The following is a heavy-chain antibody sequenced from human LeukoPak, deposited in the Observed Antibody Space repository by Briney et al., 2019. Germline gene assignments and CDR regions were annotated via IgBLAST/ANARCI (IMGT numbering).Heavy chain of an antibody. CDR3: ARGRDTRDAFDI. CDR1: GGSISSYY. V-gene: IGHV4-59*01. Sequence: SETLSLTCTVSGGSISSYYWSWIRQPPGKGLEWIGYIYYSGSTNYNPSLKSRVTIPVDTSKNQFSLKLSSVTAADTAVYYCARGRDTRDAFDIWGQGTMVTVSS. D-gene: IGHD2-15*01. CDR2: IYYSGST. J-gene: IGHJ3*02.